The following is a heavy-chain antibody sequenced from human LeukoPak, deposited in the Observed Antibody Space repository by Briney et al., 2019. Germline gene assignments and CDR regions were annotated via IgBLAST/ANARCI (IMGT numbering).Heavy chain of an antibody. J-gene: IGHJ4*02. CDR1: DVSFSNYY. V-gene: IGHV4-59*01. CDR2: MYYSGMT. D-gene: IGHD3-22*01. CDR3: VLYSSLSVY. Sequence: SETLSLTCTVSDVSFSNYYWSWIRQPPGKGLEWIGYMYYSGMTNYSPSFKSRVTMSIDTSKNQFSLKLSSVTAADTAVYYCVLYSSLSVYWGQGTLVTASS.